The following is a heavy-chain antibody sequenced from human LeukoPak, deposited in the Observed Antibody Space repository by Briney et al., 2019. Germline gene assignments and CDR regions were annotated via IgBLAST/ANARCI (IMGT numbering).Heavy chain of an antibody. CDR2: ISSSSSTI. V-gene: IGHV3-48*01. D-gene: IGHD1-1*01. Sequence: GGSLRLSCAASGFTFSSYSMNWVRQAPGKGLEWVSYISSSSSTIYYADSVKGRFTISRDNAKNSLYLQMNSLRAEDTAVYYCASLHDPYYYYYMDVWGKGTTVTVS. J-gene: IGHJ6*03. CDR1: GFTFSSYS. CDR3: ASLHDPYYYYYMDV.